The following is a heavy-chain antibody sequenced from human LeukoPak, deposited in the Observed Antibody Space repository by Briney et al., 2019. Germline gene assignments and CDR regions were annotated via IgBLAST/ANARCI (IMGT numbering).Heavy chain of an antibody. CDR2: IHHSGKT. V-gene: IGHV4-59*01. CDR1: GDSISNYY. J-gene: IGHJ4*02. Sequence: SETLSLTCTVSGDSISNYYWSWIRQPPGKGLEWIGYIHHSGKTNSNPSLKSRVTISADTPNNQFSLRLSSVTAADTAVYYCARYYCPNGSCQGFDYWGQGTLVTVSS. D-gene: IGHD2-8*01. CDR3: ARYYCPNGSCQGFDY.